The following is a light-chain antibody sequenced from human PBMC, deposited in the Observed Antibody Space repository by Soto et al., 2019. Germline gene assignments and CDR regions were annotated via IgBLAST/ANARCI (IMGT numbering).Light chain of an antibody. V-gene: IGLV2-14*01. CDR3: SSYSISTAYL. CDR2: EVS. CDR1: SSDVGGYDY. Sequence: QPVLTQPASVSLSPGQSITISCTGTSSDVGGYDYVSWYQLHPGKAPKLMVFEVSNRPSGVSYRFSGSKSGNTASLTISGLQAEDEADYFCSSYSISTAYLFGTGTKVTVL. J-gene: IGLJ1*01.